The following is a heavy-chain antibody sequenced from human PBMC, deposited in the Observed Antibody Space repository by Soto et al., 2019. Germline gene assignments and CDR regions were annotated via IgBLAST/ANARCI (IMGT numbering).Heavy chain of an antibody. D-gene: IGHD6-19*01. V-gene: IGHV3-30*18. Sequence: QVQLVESGGRVVQPGRSLRLSCAASGFTFSSYGMHWVRQAPSKGLEWVAVISHAGSNKYFADSVKGRFTISRDKSQNRLYMQTNSLRAEDTAVYYCAKHLRAVAGYLHGMDVWGQGTTATVSS. CDR1: GFTFSSYG. CDR2: ISHAGSNK. J-gene: IGHJ6*02. CDR3: AKHLRAVAGYLHGMDV.